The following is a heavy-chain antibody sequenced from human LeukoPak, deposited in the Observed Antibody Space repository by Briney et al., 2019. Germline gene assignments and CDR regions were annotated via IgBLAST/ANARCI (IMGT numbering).Heavy chain of an antibody. D-gene: IGHD2-2*01. J-gene: IGHJ4*02. CDR3: ARDLTRYCSSTSCLTDY. V-gene: IGHV3-33*01. Sequence: GRSLRLSCAASGFTFSSYGMHWVRLAPGKGLEWVAVIWYDGSNKYYADSVKGRFTISRDNSKNTLYLQMNSLRAEDTAVYYCARDLTRYCSSTSCLTDYWGQGTLVTVSS. CDR1: GFTFSSYG. CDR2: IWYDGSNK.